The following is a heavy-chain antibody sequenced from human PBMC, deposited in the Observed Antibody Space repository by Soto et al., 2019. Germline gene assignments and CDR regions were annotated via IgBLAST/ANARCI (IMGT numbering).Heavy chain of an antibody. V-gene: IGHV1-8*01. D-gene: IGHD2-15*01. J-gene: IGHJ6*02. Sequence: GASVKVSCKASGYTFTNYDINWVRQATGQGLEWMGWMNPNSGDTDYAQKFQGRVTMTRNTSISTAYMELSSLRSEDTAVYYCARDTADCSGGSCYSVTDSYYGMDVWGQGTTVTVSS. CDR2: MNPNSGDT. CDR3: ARDTADCSGGSCYSVTDSYYGMDV. CDR1: GYTFTNYD.